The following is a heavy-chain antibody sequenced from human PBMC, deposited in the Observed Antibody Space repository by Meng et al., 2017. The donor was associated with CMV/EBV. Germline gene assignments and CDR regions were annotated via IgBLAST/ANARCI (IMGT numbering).Heavy chain of an antibody. Sequence: SETLSLTCAVSGASITYKYWWSWVRQPPGKGLQWIGEISHSGITKHDPSLNSRVTISVDKTRNAFSLELTSVTAADTGVYFCARSPGYWSLDYWGQGVLVTVSS. CDR2: ISHSGIT. V-gene: IGHV4-4*02. J-gene: IGHJ4*02. CDR3: ARSPGYWSLDY. D-gene: IGHD2-8*02. CDR1: GASITYKYW.